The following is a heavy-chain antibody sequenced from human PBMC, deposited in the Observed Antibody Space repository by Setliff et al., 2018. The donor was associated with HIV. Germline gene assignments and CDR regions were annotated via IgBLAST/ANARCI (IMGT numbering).Heavy chain of an antibody. J-gene: IGHJ5*02. V-gene: IGHV4-31*03. Sequence: SETLSLTCTVSGASISSGGYYWSWIRQHPVKGLEWIGYIYYTGTTFYNPSLESRLIISLDTPKNQFSLRLTSVTAADTAIYYCTRVRLLYSDSSPVWFDPWGQGTLVTVSS. CDR2: IYYTGTT. CDR1: GASISSGGYY. D-gene: IGHD3-22*01. CDR3: TRVRLLYSDSSPVWFDP.